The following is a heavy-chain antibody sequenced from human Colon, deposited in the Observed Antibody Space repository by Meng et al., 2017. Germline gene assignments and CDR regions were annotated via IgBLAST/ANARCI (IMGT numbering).Heavy chain of an antibody. V-gene: IGHV1-3*01. Sequence: ASVTVSCKASGYTFTSYAMHWVRQAPGQRLEWMGWINAGNGNTKYSQKFQGRVTITRDTSASTAYMELSSLRSEDTAVYYCARTIIYCSSTSCYAYYIDYWGQGTLVTVSS. CDR1: GYTFTSYA. CDR3: ARTIIYCSSTSCYAYYIDY. D-gene: IGHD2-2*01. J-gene: IGHJ4*02. CDR2: INAGNGNT.